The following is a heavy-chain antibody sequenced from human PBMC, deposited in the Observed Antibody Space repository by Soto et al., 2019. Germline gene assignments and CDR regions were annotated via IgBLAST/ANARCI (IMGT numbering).Heavy chain of an antibody. CDR2: INHTGGT. CDR1: GGSVNGYY. J-gene: IGHJ5*02. D-gene: IGHD3-3*01. CDR3: ETRITVFRLPTPPFDL. Sequence: SETLCLTWAVYGGSVNGYYWNWIRQPPGKGLEWIGEINHTGGTHYNPSLKGRVTMSVDTSKNQFSLRLSSVTAADTAIYYCETRITVFRLPTPPFDLPCQATPLTPSS. V-gene: IGHV4-34*01.